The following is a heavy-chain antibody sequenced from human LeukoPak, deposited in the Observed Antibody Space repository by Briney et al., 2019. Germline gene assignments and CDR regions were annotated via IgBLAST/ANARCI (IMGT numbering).Heavy chain of an antibody. CDR3: ARLDPVTEAFDV. D-gene: IGHD4-17*01. V-gene: IGHV4-59*01. J-gene: IGHJ3*01. CDR1: GGSISSYY. CDR2: IYYSGST. Sequence: SETLSLTCTVSGGSISSYYWSWIRQPPGKGLEWIGYIYYSGSTNYNPSLKSRVTISVDTSKNQFSLKLSSVTAADTAVYYCARLDPVTEAFDVWGQGAMVTVSS.